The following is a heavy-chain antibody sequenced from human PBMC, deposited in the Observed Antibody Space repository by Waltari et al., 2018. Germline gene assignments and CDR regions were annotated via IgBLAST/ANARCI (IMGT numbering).Heavy chain of an antibody. Sequence: QVQLVQSGAEVKKPGASVKVSCKASGYTFTSYDINWVRQATGQGLEWMGLMNPNSGKTGYAQKFQGRVTMTRNTSISTAYMELSSLRSEDTAVYYCAIASRRVATISHYYYYMDVWGKGTTVTVSS. D-gene: IGHD5-12*01. CDR3: AIASRRVATISHYYYYMDV. CDR1: GYTFTSYD. J-gene: IGHJ6*03. CDR2: MNPNSGKT. V-gene: IGHV1-8*01.